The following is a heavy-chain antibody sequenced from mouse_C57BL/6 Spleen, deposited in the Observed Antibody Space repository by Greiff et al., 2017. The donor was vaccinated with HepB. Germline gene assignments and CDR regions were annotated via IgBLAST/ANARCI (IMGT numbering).Heavy chain of an antibody. D-gene: IGHD4-1*02. CDR2: IYPRSGNT. Sequence: QVQLQQSGAELARPGASVKLSCKASGYTFTSYGISWVKQRTGQGLEWIGEIYPRSGNTYYNEKFKGKATLTADKSSSTAYMELRSLTSEDSAVYFCARKGSTGTAYYFDYWGQGTTLTVSS. CDR3: ARKGSTGTAYYFDY. V-gene: IGHV1-81*01. J-gene: IGHJ2*01. CDR1: GYTFTSYG.